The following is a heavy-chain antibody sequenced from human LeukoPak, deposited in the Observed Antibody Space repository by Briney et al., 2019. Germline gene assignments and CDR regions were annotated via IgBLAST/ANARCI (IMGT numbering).Heavy chain of an antibody. CDR1: RYSFTSYC. CDR2: IYPGDSDT. V-gene: IGHV5-51*01. D-gene: IGHD3-22*01. CDR3: ARHLDENVSSAYYINDVAFDI. Sequence: GESLKISCKGSRYSFTSYCMGWVRQMPGKGLEWMGIIYPGDSDTRYSPSFQGQVTISADKSISTAYLQWSSLKASDTAMYYCARHLDENVSSAYYINDVAFDIWGQGKMVTVSS. J-gene: IGHJ3*02.